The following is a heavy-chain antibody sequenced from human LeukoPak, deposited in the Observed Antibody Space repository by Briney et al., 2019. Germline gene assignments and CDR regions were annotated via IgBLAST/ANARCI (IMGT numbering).Heavy chain of an antibody. CDR1: GYSISSGYY. CDR2: IYHSGST. J-gene: IGHJ3*02. D-gene: IGHD3-10*01. CDR3: ARSVLLWFGELNAFDI. V-gene: IGHV4-38-2*02. Sequence: YPSETLSLTCTVSGYSISSGYYWGWIRQPPGKGLEWIGSIYHSGSTYYNPSLKSRVTISVDTSKNQFSLKLSSVTAADTAVYYCARSVLLWFGELNAFDIWGQGTMVTVSS.